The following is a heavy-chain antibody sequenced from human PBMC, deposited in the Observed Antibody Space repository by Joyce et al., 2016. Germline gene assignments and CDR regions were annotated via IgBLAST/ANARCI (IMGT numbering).Heavy chain of an antibody. D-gene: IGHD2-2*01. Sequence: QVTLKESGPALVKPTQTLTLTCTFSGFSLNTTGMRVSWIRQPPGKALEWLARIDWDDEEFYSTSLKTRLTISKDTSKNQVVLTLTNMGPVDTATYYCARTYCSSGRCYEGGSFDPWGQGTLVTVSS. J-gene: IGHJ5*02. CDR3: ARTYCSSGRCYEGGSFDP. CDR2: IDWDDEE. V-gene: IGHV2-70*04. CDR1: GFSLNTTGMR.